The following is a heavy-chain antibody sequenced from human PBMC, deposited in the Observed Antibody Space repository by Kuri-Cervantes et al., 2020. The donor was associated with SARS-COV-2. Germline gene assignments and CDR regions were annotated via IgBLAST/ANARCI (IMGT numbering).Heavy chain of an antibody. V-gene: IGHV4-34*01. J-gene: IGHJ3*02. Sequence: GSLRLSCAVYGGSFSGYYWSWIRQPPGKGLEWIGEINHSGSTNYNPSLKSRVTISVDTSKNQFSLKLSSVTAADTAVYYCARTEEAFDIWGQGTMVTVSS. CDR2: INHSGST. D-gene: IGHD1-14*01. CDR3: ARTEEAFDI. CDR1: GGSFSGYY.